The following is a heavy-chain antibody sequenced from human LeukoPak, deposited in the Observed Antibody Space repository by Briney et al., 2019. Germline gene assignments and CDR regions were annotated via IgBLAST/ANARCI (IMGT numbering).Heavy chain of an antibody. Sequence: AGGSLRLSCAASGFTXSSYAMSWVRQAXGXGLEWVSAISGSGGSTYYADSVKGRFTISRDNSKNTLYLQMNSLRAEDTAVYYCAKDRIVATTRYYFDYWGQGTLVTVSS. CDR2: ISGSGGST. D-gene: IGHD5-12*01. CDR3: AKDRIVATTRYYFDY. V-gene: IGHV3-23*01. J-gene: IGHJ4*02. CDR1: GFTXSSYA.